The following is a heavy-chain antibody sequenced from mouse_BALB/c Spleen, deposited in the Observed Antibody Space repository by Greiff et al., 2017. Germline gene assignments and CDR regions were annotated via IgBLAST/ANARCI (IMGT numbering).Heavy chain of an antibody. CDR2: ISSGSSTI. CDR3: ARPSVAMDY. J-gene: IGHJ4*01. CDR1: GFTFSSFG. V-gene: IGHV5-17*02. Sequence: EVQLVESGGGLVQPGGSRKLSCAASGFTFSSFGMHWVRQAPEKGLEWVAYISSGSSTIYYADTVKGRFTISRDNAKNTLYLQMSSLKSEDTAMYYCARPSVAMDYWGQGTSVTVSS.